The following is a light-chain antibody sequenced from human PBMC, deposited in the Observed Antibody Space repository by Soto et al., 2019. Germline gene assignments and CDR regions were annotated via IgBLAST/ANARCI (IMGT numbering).Light chain of an antibody. CDR3: QQYYKTPLT. CDR2: WAS. Sequence: DIVMTQSPDSLAVSLGERATINCKSSQSVLYSSDNKNYLAWYQQKPGQSPKLLFYWASTRESEVPARFSGSGSGTDFSLTISSLQAEDVAVYFCQQYYKTPLTFGGGTKVEIK. J-gene: IGKJ4*01. V-gene: IGKV4-1*01. CDR1: QSVLYSSDNKNY.